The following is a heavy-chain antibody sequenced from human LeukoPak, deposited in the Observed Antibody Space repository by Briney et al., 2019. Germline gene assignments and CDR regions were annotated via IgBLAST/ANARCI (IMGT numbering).Heavy chain of an antibody. CDR3: ASHYSGYTPLSY. Sequence: PSETLSLTCTVPGGFISSYYWSWIRQPPGKGLEWIGYIYYSGSTNYNPSLKSRVTISVDTSKNQFSLKLSSVTAADTAVYYCASHYSGYTPLSYWGKGTLVTVSS. CDR2: IYYSGST. J-gene: IGHJ4*02. CDR1: GGFISSYY. V-gene: IGHV4-59*01. D-gene: IGHD5-12*01.